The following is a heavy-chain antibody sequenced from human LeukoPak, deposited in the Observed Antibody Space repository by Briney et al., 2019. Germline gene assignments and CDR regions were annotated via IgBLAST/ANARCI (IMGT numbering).Heavy chain of an antibody. Sequence: GASVKVSCKASGYTFTSYYMHWVRQAPGQGLEWMGIINPSGGSTSYAQKFQGRVTMTRDMSTSTVYMELSSLRSEDTAVYYCARGRGIYSSSSIGWFDPWGQGTLVTVSS. CDR2: INPSGGST. V-gene: IGHV1-46*01. D-gene: IGHD6-6*01. CDR3: ARGRGIYSSSSIGWFDP. J-gene: IGHJ5*02. CDR1: GYTFTSYY.